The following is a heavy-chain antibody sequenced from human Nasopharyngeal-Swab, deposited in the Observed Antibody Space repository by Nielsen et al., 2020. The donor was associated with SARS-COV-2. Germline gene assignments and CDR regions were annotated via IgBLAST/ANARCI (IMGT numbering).Heavy chain of an antibody. CDR3: ARPSYDILGVDLYYFDY. CDR2: INPSGGST. Sequence: ASVKVSCKASGYTFTSYYMHWVRQAPGQGLEWMGIINPSGGSTSYAQKFKGRVTMTRDTSTSTVYMELSSLSSEDTAVYYCARPSYDILGVDLYYFDYWGQGTLVTVSS. V-gene: IGHV1-46*01. CDR1: GYTFTSYY. D-gene: IGHD3-9*01. J-gene: IGHJ4*02.